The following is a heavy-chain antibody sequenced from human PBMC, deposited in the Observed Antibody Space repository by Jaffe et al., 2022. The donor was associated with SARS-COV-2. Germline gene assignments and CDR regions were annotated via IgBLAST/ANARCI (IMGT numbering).Heavy chain of an antibody. V-gene: IGHV4-59*02. CDR1: HGSVINYY. CDR3: ARQEGYFDH. Sequence: QVQLQESGPGLVKPSETLSLTCTVPHGSVINYYWTWVRQSPGKGLEWIGYIYGSGGSTNYNPSLKSRVAISRDTSRDQVSLRLSSVSAADTAVYYCARQEGYFDHWGQGTLVTVSS. CDR2: IYGSGGST. J-gene: IGHJ4*02.